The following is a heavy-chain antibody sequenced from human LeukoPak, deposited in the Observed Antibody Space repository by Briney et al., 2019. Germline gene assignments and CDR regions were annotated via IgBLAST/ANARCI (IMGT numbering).Heavy chain of an antibody. Sequence: PSEALSLTCAVYGGSFSGYYWSWVRQAPGKGLEWVSSISSSSSYIYYADSVKGRFTISRDNAKNSLYLQMNSLRAEDTAVYYCARDRARGPEYLDYWGQGTLVTVSS. V-gene: IGHV3-21*01. CDR2: ISSSSSYI. CDR1: GGSFSGYY. CDR3: ARDRARGPEYLDY. D-gene: IGHD6-6*01. J-gene: IGHJ4*02.